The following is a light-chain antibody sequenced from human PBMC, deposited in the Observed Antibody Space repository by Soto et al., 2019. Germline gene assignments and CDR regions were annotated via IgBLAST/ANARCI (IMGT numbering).Light chain of an antibody. J-gene: IGKJ1*01. CDR3: QQSYSTWT. CDR1: QSISSY. CDR2: AAS. Sequence: DSQVTQSPSSLSASVGDRVTITCRASQSISSYLNWYQQKPGKAPKLLIYAASSLQSGVPSRFSGSGSGTDFTLTISSLQPEDFATYYCQQSYSTWTFGQGTKVDIK. V-gene: IGKV1-39*01.